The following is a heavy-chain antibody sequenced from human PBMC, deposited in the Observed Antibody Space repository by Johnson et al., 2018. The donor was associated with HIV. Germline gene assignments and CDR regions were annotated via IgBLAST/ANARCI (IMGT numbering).Heavy chain of an antibody. D-gene: IGHD5-12*01. CDR1: GFTVSSNY. CDR2: IYSGGST. J-gene: IGHJ3*02. CDR3: AREGLYSGYEPEDDAFEI. V-gene: IGHV3-53*01. Sequence: VQLVESGGGLIQPGGSLRLSCAASGFTVSSNYMSWVRQAPGKGLEWVSVIYSGGSTYYADSVKGRFTISRDNSKNTLYLQMNSLRAEDTAVYYCAREGLYSGYEPEDDAFEIWGQGTMVTVSS.